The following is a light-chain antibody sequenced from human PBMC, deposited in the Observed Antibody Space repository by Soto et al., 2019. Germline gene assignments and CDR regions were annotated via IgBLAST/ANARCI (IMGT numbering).Light chain of an antibody. J-gene: IGLJ1*01. CDR1: SSDVGAYDF. CDR2: EVS. Sequence: QSVLTQPASASGSPGQSIAISCTGTSSDVGAYDFVSWYQQHPDKAPKLLIYEVSNRPSGVSDRFSGSKSVNTATLTISGLQAEDEADYYCSSHTTSKTRVFGNGTKVTVL. V-gene: IGLV2-14*03. CDR3: SSHTTSKTRV.